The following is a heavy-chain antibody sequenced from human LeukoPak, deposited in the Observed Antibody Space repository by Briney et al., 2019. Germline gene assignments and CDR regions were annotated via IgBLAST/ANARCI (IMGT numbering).Heavy chain of an antibody. CDR1: GGTFSSYA. D-gene: IGHD5-24*01. V-gene: IGHV1-69*06. J-gene: IGHJ4*02. Sequence: SVKVSCKASGGTFSSYAISWVRQAPGQGLEWMGRIIPIFGTANYAQKFQGRVMITADKSTSTAYMELSSLRSEDTAVYYCARGRSRDGYNPFDYWGQGTLVTVSS. CDR2: IIPIFGTA. CDR3: ARGRSRDGYNPFDY.